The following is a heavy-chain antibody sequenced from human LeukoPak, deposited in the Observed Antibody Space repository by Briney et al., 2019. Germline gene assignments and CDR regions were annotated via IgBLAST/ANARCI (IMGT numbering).Heavy chain of an antibody. V-gene: IGHV3-9*01. D-gene: IGHD6-19*01. CDR3: GKDRTAVAGPGLDC. J-gene: IGHJ4*02. Sequence: GGSLRLSCAASGFTFSSYGMSWVRQAPGKGLEWVSGISWNSGSIRYADSVKGRFTISRDNAKNSLYLQMNSLRGEDTALYYCGKDRTAVAGPGLDCWGQGTLVTVSS. CDR1: GFTFSSYG. CDR2: ISWNSGSI.